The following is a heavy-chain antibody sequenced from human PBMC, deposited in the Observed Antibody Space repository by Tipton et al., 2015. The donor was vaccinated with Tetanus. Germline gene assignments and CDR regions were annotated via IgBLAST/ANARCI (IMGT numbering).Heavy chain of an antibody. CDR1: GGSFTDYS. CDR3: ARHQSGYFTPFDY. V-gene: IGHV4-34*01. Sequence: TLSLTCAVYGGSFTDYSWSWIRQPPGQGLEWIGEVNQAGNTDYIPSLKGRVTMSLDTSKSQLSLNLSSVTAADTAVYYCARHQSGYFTPFDYWGQGNLVTVSS. D-gene: IGHD3-3*01. J-gene: IGHJ4*02. CDR2: VNQAGNT.